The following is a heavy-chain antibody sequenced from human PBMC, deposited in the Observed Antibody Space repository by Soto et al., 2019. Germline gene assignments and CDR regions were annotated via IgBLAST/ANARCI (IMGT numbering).Heavy chain of an antibody. V-gene: IGHV4-31*03. CDR3: PTDRTHSSGYHWFAP. Sequence: SETLSLTCTVSGGSISSGGHYWSWIREHPGKGLEFIGNIDYSGSTYYNTSLKSRVNISVDTTEKQFSLKLTSVTAADTAVYYRPTDRTHSSGYHWFAPWGQGTLVTVSS. CDR1: GGSISSGGHY. J-gene: IGHJ5*02. CDR2: IDYSGST. D-gene: IGHD5-18*01.